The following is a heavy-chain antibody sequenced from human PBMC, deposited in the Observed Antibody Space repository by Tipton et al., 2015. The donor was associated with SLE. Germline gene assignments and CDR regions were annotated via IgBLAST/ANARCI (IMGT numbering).Heavy chain of an antibody. D-gene: IGHD1-14*01. CDR2: IYYSGST. J-gene: IGHJ4*02. CDR3: ARQGTGFGSGRDDY. V-gene: IGHV4-39*01. CDR1: GGSISSRDYH. Sequence: GLVKPSETLSLTCTVSGGSISSRDYHWGWIRQPPGKGLEWIGNIYYSGSTYYTPPLKSRVTTSVDTSKNQFSLSLHSVTVEDTAVYYCARQGTGFGSGRDDYWGQGILVTVSS.